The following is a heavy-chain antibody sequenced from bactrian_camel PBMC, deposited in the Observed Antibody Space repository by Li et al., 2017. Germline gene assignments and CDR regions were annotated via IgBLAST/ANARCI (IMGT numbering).Heavy chain of an antibody. J-gene: IGHJ4*01. CDR1: GHIASSNC. CDR2: IYIGDPGT. Sequence: HVQLVESGGGSVQAGGSLRLSCTASGHIASSNCMAWFRQIPGKEREGVASIYIGDPGTFYSSDAPTDYYADSVKGRFTMSRDAAKNTLSLQMNSLKPEDTAMYYCAADVDCRGGYAPFARGNYPYWGQGTQVTVS. CDR3: AADVDCRGGYAPFARGNYPY. D-gene: IGHD2*01. V-gene: IGHV3S1*01.